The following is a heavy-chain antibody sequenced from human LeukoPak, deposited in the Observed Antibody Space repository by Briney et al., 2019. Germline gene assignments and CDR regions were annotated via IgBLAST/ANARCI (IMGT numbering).Heavy chain of an antibody. CDR1: GYSFMNNW. CDR3: AEFHYYYGSGIFDAFDI. J-gene: IGHJ3*02. CDR2: IYPGDSDT. D-gene: IGHD3-10*01. V-gene: IGHV5-51*01. Sequence: GESLKISCKGSGYSFMNNWIGWVRQMPGKGLEWMGIIYPGDSDTRYSPSFQGQVTISADKSISTAYLQWSSLRASDTAMYYCAEFHYYYGSGIFDAFDIWGLGTMVTVSS.